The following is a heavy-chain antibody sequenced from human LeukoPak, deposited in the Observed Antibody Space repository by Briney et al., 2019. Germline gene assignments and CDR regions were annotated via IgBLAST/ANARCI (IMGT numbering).Heavy chain of an antibody. D-gene: IGHD1-20*01. CDR3: ARSGYNWNDGAFNY. J-gene: IGHJ4*02. V-gene: IGHV1-46*01. CDR2: INPRGGST. Sequence: ASVKVSCKASGYTFTSYGISWVRQAPGQGLEWLGIINPRGGSTSYAQKFQGRVTMTRDMSTSTVYMDLSSLRSEDTAVYYCARSGYNWNDGAFNYWGQGTLVTVSS. CDR1: GYTFTSYG.